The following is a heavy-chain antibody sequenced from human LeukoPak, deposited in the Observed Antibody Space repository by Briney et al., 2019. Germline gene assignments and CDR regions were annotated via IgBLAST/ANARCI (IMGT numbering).Heavy chain of an antibody. Sequence: ASVTVSFTASEYTFTSYDISWVRQATGQGLEWMGWMNPNSGNTGYAQKFQGRVTMTRDTSIRTAYMELSSLRSDDTAVYYCARGYIEDVGAYGYWGQGTLVTVSS. V-gene: IGHV1-8*01. D-gene: IGHD1-26*01. CDR2: MNPNSGNT. J-gene: IGHJ4*02. CDR3: ARGYIEDVGAYGY. CDR1: EYTFTSYD.